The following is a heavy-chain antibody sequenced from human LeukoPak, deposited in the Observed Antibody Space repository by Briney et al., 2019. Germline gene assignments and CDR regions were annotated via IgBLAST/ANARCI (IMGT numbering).Heavy chain of an antibody. J-gene: IGHJ4*02. CDR1: GYTFTSYY. V-gene: IGHV1-46*01. D-gene: IGHD6-13*01. Sequence: ASVKVSCKASGYTFTSYYMHWVRQAPGQGLEWMGIINPSGGSTSYAQKFQGRVTMTRDTSTRTVYMELSSLRSEDTALYYCAIELGYSSSWYGTFDYWGQGTLVTVSS. CDR2: INPSGGST. CDR3: AIELGYSSSWYGTFDY.